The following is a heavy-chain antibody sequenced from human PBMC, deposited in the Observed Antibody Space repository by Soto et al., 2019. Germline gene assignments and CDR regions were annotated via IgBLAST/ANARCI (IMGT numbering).Heavy chain of an antibody. CDR2: ISYDGSNK. CDR3: ARDLLAARPTPYYYYYYGMDV. D-gene: IGHD6-6*01. V-gene: IGHV3-30-3*01. J-gene: IGHJ6*02. Sequence: QVQLVESGGGVVQPGRSLRLSCAASGFTFSSYAMHWVCQAPGKGLEWVAVISYDGSNKYYADSVKGRFTISRDNSKNTLYLQMNSLRAEDTAVYYCARDLLAARPTPYYYYYYGMDVWGQGTTVTVSS. CDR1: GFTFSSYA.